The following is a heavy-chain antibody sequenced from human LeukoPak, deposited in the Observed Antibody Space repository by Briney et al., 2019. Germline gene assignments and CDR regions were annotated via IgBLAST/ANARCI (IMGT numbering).Heavy chain of an antibody. CDR1: GYTFTDYY. CDR3: TRANMVTATPGPFDI. J-gene: IGHJ3*02. V-gene: IGHV1-2*02. Sequence: ASVKVSRKASGYTFTDYYMHWVRQAPGQGPEWMGWINPNSEATNYAQTFQGRVTMTRDTSISTAYMELSRLRSDDTAMYYCTRANMVTATPGPFDIWGQGTMVTVSS. CDR2: INPNSEAT. D-gene: IGHD2-15*01.